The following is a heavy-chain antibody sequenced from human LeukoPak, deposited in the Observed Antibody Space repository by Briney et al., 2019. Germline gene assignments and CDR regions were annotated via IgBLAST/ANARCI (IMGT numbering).Heavy chain of an antibody. CDR1: GYTFTGYY. CDR2: INPNSGGT. Sequence: ASVKVSCKASGYTFTGYYMHWVRQAPGQGLEWMGWINPNSGGTNYAQKFQGRVTMTRDTSISTAYMELSRLRSEDTAVYYCARGPYSGYTLRPLDYWGQGTLVTVSS. D-gene: IGHD5-12*01. J-gene: IGHJ4*02. V-gene: IGHV1-2*02. CDR3: ARGPYSGYTLRPLDY.